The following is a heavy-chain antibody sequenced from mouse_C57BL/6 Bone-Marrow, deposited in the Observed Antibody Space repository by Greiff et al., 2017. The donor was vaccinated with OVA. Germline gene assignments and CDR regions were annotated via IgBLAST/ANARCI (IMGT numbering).Heavy chain of an antibody. Sequence: EVQLKQSGPELVKPGASVKISCKASGYSFTDYNMNWVKQSNGKSLEWIGVINPNYGTTSYNQKFKGKAKLTVDQSSSTAYMQLNSLTSEDSAVYYCAREGSTVVDPFDYWGQGTTLTVSS. D-gene: IGHD1-1*01. CDR1: GYSFTDYN. CDR2: INPNYGTT. J-gene: IGHJ2*01. V-gene: IGHV1-39*01. CDR3: AREGSTVVDPFDY.